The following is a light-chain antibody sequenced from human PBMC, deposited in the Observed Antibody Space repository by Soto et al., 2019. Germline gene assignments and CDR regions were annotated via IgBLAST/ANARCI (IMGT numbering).Light chain of an antibody. Sequence: SVLTQPASVSGSPGQSITISCTGTSSDVGGYNYVSWYQQHPGKAPKLMIYDVSNRPSGVSNRFSGSKSGNTASLTISGLQAEDEADYYCSSYTSSSTPRVFGTGTKVTV. CDR2: DVS. CDR3: SSYTSSSTPRV. V-gene: IGLV2-14*01. CDR1: SSDVGGYNY. J-gene: IGLJ1*01.